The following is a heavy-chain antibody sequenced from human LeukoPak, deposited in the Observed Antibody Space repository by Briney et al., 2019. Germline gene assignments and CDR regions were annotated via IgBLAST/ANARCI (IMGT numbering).Heavy chain of an antibody. V-gene: IGHV1-69-2*01. CDR1: GYTFTDYY. CDR2: VDPEDGET. J-gene: IGHJ5*02. D-gene: IGHD3-3*01. CDR3: ATISPGRFLEWLERPYNWFDP. Sequence: ASVKVSCKVSGYTFTDYYMHWVQQAPGKGLEWMGLVDPEDGETIYAEKFQGRVTITADTYTDTAYMELSSLRSEDTAVYYCATISPGRFLEWLERPYNWFDPWGLGTLVTVSS.